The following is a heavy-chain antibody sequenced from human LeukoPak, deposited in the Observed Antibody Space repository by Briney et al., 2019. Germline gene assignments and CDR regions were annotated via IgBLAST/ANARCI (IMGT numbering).Heavy chain of an antibody. V-gene: IGHV4-59*08. Sequence: SETLSLTCTVSGGSISSYYWSWTRQPPGKGLEWIGYIYYSGSTNYNPSLKSRVTISVDTSKNQFSLKLSSVTAADTAVYYCARHGDYGGNAMDYWGQGTLVTVSS. CDR1: GGSISSYY. CDR3: ARHGDYGGNAMDY. D-gene: IGHD4-23*01. CDR2: IYYSGST. J-gene: IGHJ4*02.